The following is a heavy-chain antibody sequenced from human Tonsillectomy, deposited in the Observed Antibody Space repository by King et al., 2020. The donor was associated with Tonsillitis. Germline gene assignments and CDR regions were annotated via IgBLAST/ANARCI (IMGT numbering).Heavy chain of an antibody. J-gene: IGHJ3*02. V-gene: IGHV3-23*04. CDR3: AKDATGTTFWGEGAAFDI. CDR2: ISSSGGST. D-gene: IGHD1-1*01. Sequence: LVQSGGGLVQPGGSLRLSCAASGFTFSSYAMTWVRQAPGKGLEWVSAISSSGGSTDYADSVKGRFTISRDNSKNTLYLQMNSLRAEDTAIYYCAKDATGTTFWGEGAAFDIWGQGTRVTVSS. CDR1: GFTFSSYA.